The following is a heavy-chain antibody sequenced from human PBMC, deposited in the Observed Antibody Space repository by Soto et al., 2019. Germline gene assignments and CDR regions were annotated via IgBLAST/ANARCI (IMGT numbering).Heavy chain of an antibody. Sequence: ASVKVSCKASGYTFTSYGIIWVRQAPGQGLEWMGWISAYNGNTNYAQKLQGRVTMTTDTSTSTAYMELRSLRSDDTAVYYCARDDKDGIVGATSDYWGQGTLVTVSS. CDR2: ISAYNGNT. V-gene: IGHV1-18*01. CDR3: ARDDKDGIVGATSDY. CDR1: GYTFTSYG. D-gene: IGHD1-26*01. J-gene: IGHJ4*02.